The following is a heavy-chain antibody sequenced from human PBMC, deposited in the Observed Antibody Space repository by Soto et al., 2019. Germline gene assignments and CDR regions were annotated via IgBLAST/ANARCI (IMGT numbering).Heavy chain of an antibody. J-gene: IGHJ6*02. CDR1: GGSISTYY. CDR2: IYYSGST. CDR3: ASDRSSGWDQGYGMDV. Sequence: SETLSLTCTVSGGSISTYYWSWIRQPPGKGLEWIGYIYYSGSTSYNPSLKSRVTISVDTSKNQFSLKLRPVTATDTAVYYCASDRSSGWDQGYGMDVWGQGTTVTVSS. V-gene: IGHV4-59*01. D-gene: IGHD6-19*01.